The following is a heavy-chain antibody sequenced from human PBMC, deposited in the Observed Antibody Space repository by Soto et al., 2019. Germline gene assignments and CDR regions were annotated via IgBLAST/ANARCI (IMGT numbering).Heavy chain of an antibody. V-gene: IGHV3-30-3*01. Sequence: QVQLVESGGGVVQPGRSLRLSCAASGFTFSDYAMHWVRQAPGKGLEWVAVISYDGSNKYYAGSVKGRFTFSRDNSKNTRYLQMNSLRAEDTAVYYCARVEQQLDYYDGMDVWGQGTTVTVSS. D-gene: IGHD6-13*01. CDR3: ARVEQQLDYYDGMDV. J-gene: IGHJ6*02. CDR2: ISYDGSNK. CDR1: GFTFSDYA.